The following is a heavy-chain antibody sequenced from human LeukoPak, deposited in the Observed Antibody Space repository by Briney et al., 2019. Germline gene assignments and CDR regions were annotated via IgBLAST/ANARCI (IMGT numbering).Heavy chain of an antibody. CDR1: GYTLTELS. CDR2: FDPEDGEI. CDR3: ATDRRGAFDY. V-gene: IGHV1-24*01. J-gene: IGHJ4*02. Sequence: ASVKVSCKVSGYTLTELSMHWVRQTPGKGLEWMGGFDPEDGEIIYAQKLQGRVTMTEDTSTDTAYMELSSLRSEDTAVYYCATDRRGAFDYWGQGTLVSVSS.